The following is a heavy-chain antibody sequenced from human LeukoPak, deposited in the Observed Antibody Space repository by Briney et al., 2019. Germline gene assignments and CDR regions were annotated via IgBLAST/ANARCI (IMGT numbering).Heavy chain of an antibody. CDR2: ISYDGSNK. J-gene: IGHJ4*02. CDR3: ARGGGVTGYFDY. CDR1: GFTFSSYA. V-gene: IGHV3-30*01. D-gene: IGHD2-21*02. Sequence: GGSLRLSCAASGFTFSSYAMHWVRQAPGKGLEWVAVISYDGSNKYYADFVKGRFTISRDNSKNTPYLQMNSLRAEDTAVYYCARGGGVTGYFDYWGQGTLVTASS.